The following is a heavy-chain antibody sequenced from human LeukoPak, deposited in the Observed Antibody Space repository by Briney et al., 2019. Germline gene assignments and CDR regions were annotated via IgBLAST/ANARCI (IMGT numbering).Heavy chain of an antibody. Sequence: SETLSLTCTVSGGSIRSYFWTWIRQPAGKGLEWIGYIYYSGSTNYNPSLKSRVTIAVDTSKNQFSLKLSSVTAADTAVYYCARGGIAAAALVHLDYWGQGTLVTVSS. CDR2: IYYSGST. J-gene: IGHJ4*02. D-gene: IGHD6-13*01. V-gene: IGHV4-59*01. CDR1: GGSIRSYF. CDR3: ARGGIAAAALVHLDY.